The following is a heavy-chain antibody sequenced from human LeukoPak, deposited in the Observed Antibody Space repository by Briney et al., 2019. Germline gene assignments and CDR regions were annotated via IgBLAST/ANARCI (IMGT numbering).Heavy chain of an antibody. CDR2: ITHNGST. CDR3: ARGFCRGESCYSGEYFQH. CDR1: GESLNDYY. D-gene: IGHD2-15*01. J-gene: IGHJ1*01. V-gene: IGHV4-34*01. Sequence: SETLSLTCGVHGESLNDYYWSWIRQSPGKGLEWIGEITHNGSTTFNPSLESRLTISLDTSKNQFSLKLTSVTAADASVYFCARGFCRGESCYSGEYFQHWGQGTLVTVSS.